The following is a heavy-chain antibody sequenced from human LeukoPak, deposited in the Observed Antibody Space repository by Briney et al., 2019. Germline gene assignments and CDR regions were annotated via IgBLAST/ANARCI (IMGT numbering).Heavy chain of an antibody. Sequence: PGGSLRPSCAASGFTVSGNYMSWVRQSPGKGLEWVSFIYSDGAPYYAASVKGRFTISRDNSKLYLQINSLRAEDTAVYYCARAQPNNYGDPTLFDLWGQGTLVTVSS. J-gene: IGHJ4*02. V-gene: IGHV3-66*01. CDR1: GFTVSGNY. D-gene: IGHD4-17*01. CDR2: IYSDGAP. CDR3: ARAQPNNYGDPTLFDL.